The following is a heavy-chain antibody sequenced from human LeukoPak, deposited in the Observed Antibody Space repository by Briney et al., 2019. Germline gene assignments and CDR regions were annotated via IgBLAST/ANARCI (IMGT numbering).Heavy chain of an antibody. J-gene: IGHJ4*02. CDR2: ISAYNGNT. CDR3: ARDRWFGDYFDY. D-gene: IGHD3-10*01. V-gene: IGHV1-18*01. CDR1: GYTFTSYG. Sequence: ASVKVSCKASGYTFTSYGISWVRQAPGQGLEWMGWISAYNGNTNYAQKLQGKVTMTTDTSTSTAYMELRSLRSDDTAVYYCARDRWFGDYFDYWGQGTLVTVSS.